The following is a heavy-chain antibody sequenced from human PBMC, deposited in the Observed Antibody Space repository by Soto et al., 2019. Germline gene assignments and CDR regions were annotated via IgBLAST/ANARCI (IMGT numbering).Heavy chain of an antibody. J-gene: IGHJ4*02. Sequence: PGGSLRLSCAASGYTFNDYYMSWIRQAPGKGLEWISYIDTSGTKIYYADSVKGRFTITRDNAKNSLYLEMNSLRDEDTAVYYCASHYDMWSGYLSPVDYWGQGTLVTVSS. CDR2: IDTSGTKI. D-gene: IGHD3-3*01. CDR3: ASHYDMWSGYLSPVDY. V-gene: IGHV3-11*01. CDR1: GYTFNDYY.